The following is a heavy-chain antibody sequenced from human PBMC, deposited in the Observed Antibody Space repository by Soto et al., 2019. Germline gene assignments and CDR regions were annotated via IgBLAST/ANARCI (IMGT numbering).Heavy chain of an antibody. V-gene: IGHV1-46*01. CDR2: INPNGGST. CDR1: GYIFIHYY. Sequence: QVQLVQSGAEVKKPGASVKVSCKASGYIFIHYYIHWVRQAPGQGLEWMAIINPNGGSTTYAQKCQGRVTVTSDTATSTVSMELTSLGSDDTAVYFCARSLLQCDVWGQGTLVTVSS. J-gene: IGHJ4*02. D-gene: IGHD6-19*01. CDR3: ARSLLQCDV.